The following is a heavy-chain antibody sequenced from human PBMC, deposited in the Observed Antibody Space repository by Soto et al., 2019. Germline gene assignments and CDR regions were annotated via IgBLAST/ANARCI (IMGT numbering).Heavy chain of an antibody. CDR2: IIPIFGTA. J-gene: IGHJ6*02. CDR3: ASGIVGATYYYYGMDV. Sequence: SVKVSCKASGVTFSSYAISWVRQAPGQGLEWMGGIIPIFGTANYAQKFQGRVTITADESTSTAYMELSSLRSEDTAVYYCASGIVGATYYYYGMDVWGQGTTVTVSS. V-gene: IGHV1-69*13. D-gene: IGHD1-26*01. CDR1: GVTFSSYA.